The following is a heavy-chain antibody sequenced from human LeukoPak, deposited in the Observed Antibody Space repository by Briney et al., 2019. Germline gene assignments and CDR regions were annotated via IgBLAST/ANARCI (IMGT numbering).Heavy chain of an antibody. J-gene: IGHJ4*02. V-gene: IGHV4-61*02. CDR2: LYPSGGT. CDR3: ARGDYYDSNAYYFDY. CDR1: GYAISSSYY. D-gene: IGHD3-22*01. Sequence: PSETLSLTCIVSGYAISSSYYWSWIRQPAGKGLEWIGRLYPSGGTNYNPSLKSRVTISVDTSKNQFSLKLNSVTAADTAVYYCARGDYYDSNAYYFDYWGQGTLVTVSS.